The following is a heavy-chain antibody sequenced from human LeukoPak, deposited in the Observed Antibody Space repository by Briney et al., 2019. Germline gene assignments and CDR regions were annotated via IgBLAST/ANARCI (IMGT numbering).Heavy chain of an antibody. CDR2: FGTRSTSI. CDR1: GFTFSGYS. Sequence: GGSLRLSCTASGFTFSGYSMNWIRQAPGKGLEWASSFGTRSTSIYHAGSVKGRFAISRDNAKNSLYLQMNSLRAEDTALYYCAREVSEGFDFWGQGTLVTVSS. CDR3: AREVSEGFDF. D-gene: IGHD3-22*01. J-gene: IGHJ4*02. V-gene: IGHV3-21*01.